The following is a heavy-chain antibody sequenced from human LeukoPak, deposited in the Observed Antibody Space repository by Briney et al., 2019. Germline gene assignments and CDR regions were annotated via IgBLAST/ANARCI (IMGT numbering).Heavy chain of an antibody. CDR2: ISYEGSDK. D-gene: IGHD2-2*01. CDR1: VFTFSSYG. CDR3: AKDLRYCSGTSCYEASGMDV. V-gene: IGHV3-30*18. Sequence: PGVSLRLSCAASVFTFSSYGMHWVRQAPGKGLEWLAAISYEGSDKYSADSVKGRFTISKDNSKNTLSLQMTSLRAEDTAVFFCAKDLRYCSGTSCYEASGMDVWGQGTTVTVSS. J-gene: IGHJ6*02.